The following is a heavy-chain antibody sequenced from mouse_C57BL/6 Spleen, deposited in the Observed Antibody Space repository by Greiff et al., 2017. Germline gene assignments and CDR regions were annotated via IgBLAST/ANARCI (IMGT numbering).Heavy chain of an antibody. CDR3: ARNYDYDGGLFDY. V-gene: IGHV1-47*01. D-gene: IGHD2-4*01. J-gene: IGHJ2*01. Sequence: VKLVESGAELVKPGASVKMSCKASGYTFTTYPIEWMKQNHGKSLEWIGNFHPYNDDTKYNEKFKGKATLTVEKSSSTVYLELSRLTSDDSAVYYCARNYDYDGGLFDYWGQGTTLTVSS. CDR2: FHPYNDDT. CDR1: GYTFTTYP.